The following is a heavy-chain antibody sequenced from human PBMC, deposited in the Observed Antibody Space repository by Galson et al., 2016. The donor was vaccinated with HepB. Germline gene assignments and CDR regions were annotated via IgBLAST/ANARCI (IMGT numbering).Heavy chain of an antibody. J-gene: IGHJ2*01. CDR1: GFTFRNYA. CDR2: VTGSGGST. V-gene: IGHV3-23*01. Sequence: SLRLSCAASGFTFRNYAMSWVRQAPGKGLEWVSGVTGSGGSTYYADSVRGRFTISRDNSKNTLYLQMNGLRAEDTAVYYCARALSSSGWTYWYFDLWGRGTLVTVSS. D-gene: IGHD6-19*01. CDR3: ARALSSSGWTYWYFDL.